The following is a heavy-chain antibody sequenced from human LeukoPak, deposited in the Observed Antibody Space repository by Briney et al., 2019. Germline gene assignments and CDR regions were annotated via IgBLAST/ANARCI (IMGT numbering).Heavy chain of an antibody. J-gene: IGHJ4*02. CDR1: GGSISSYY. Sequence: SETLSLTCTVSGGSISSYYWSWIRQPPGKGLEWIGYIYYSGSTYYNPSLKSRVTISVDTSKNQFSLKLSSVTAADTAVYYCARATSTYFDYWGQGTLVTVSS. V-gene: IGHV4-59*12. CDR3: ARATSTYFDY. CDR2: IYYSGST.